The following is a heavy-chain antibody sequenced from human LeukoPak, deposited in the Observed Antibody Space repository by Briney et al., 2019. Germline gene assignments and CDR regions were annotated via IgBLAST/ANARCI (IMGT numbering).Heavy chain of an antibody. J-gene: IGHJ4*02. CDR1: GGSFSGYY. V-gene: IGHV4-34*01. Sequence: PSETLSLTCAVYGGSFSGYYWSWIRQPPGKGLEWIGEISHSGSTNYNPSLKSRVTISVDTSKNQFSLKRSSVTAADTAVYYCARGGNCSSTSCPGIGVCFDYWGQGTLVTVSS. D-gene: IGHD2-2*01. CDR2: ISHSGST. CDR3: ARGGNCSSTSCPGIGVCFDY.